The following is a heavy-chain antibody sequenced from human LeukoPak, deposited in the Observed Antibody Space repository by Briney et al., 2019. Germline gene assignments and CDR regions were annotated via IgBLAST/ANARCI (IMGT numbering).Heavy chain of an antibody. CDR2: IYTSGST. CDR3: ARDLCTNGVCYDAFDI. CDR1: GGSMSSGSHY. Sequence: NSSETLSLTCTVSGGSMSSGSHYWSWIRQPAGKGLEWIGRIYTSGSTNYNPSLKSRVTISVDTSKNQFSLKLSFVTAADTAVYYCARDLCTNGVCYDAFDIWGQGTMVNVSS. J-gene: IGHJ3*02. D-gene: IGHD2-8*01. V-gene: IGHV4-61*02.